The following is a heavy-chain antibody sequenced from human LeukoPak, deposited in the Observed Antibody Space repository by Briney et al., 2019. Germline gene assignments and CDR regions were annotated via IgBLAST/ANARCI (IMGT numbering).Heavy chain of an antibody. V-gene: IGHV4-34*01. CDR2: INHSGST. CDR1: GGSLSGYY. CDR3: ARGNSDSSGYYGGYYYYGMDV. J-gene: IGHJ6*02. D-gene: IGHD3-22*01. Sequence: SETLSLTCAVYGGSLSGYYWSWIRQPPGKGLEWIGEINHSGSTNYNPSLKSRVTISVDTSKNQFSLKLSSVTAADTAVYYCARGNSDSSGYYGGYYYYGMDVRGQGTTVTVSS.